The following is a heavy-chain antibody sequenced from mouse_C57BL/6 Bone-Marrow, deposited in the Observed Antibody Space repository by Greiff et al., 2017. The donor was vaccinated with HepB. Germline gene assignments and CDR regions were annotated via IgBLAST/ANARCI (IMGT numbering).Heavy chain of an antibody. CDR3: TTLITTVVAIHYWYFDV. D-gene: IGHD1-1*01. CDR2: IDPEDGDT. V-gene: IGHV14-1*01. J-gene: IGHJ1*03. CDR1: GFNIKDYY. Sequence: VHVKQSGAELVRPGASVKLSCTASGFNIKDYYMHWVKQRPEQGLEWIGRIDPEDGDTEYAPKFQGKATMTADTSSNTAYLQLSSLTSEDTAVYYCTTLITTVVAIHYWYFDVWGTGTTVTVSS.